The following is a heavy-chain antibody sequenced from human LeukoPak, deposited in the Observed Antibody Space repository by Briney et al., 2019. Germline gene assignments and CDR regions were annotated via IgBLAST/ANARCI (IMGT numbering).Heavy chain of an antibody. CDR2: IKQDGSQK. CDR3: ARGGTYDI. Sequence: PGSSLRLSCEGSGFTFSDFAMSWVRQAPGKGLEWVANIKQDGSQKNYVDSVKGRFSISRDNAKKSLYLQMNSLRDEDTAVYYCARGGTYDIWGPGTRVTVSS. V-gene: IGHV3-7*01. CDR1: GFTFSDFA. J-gene: IGHJ3*02.